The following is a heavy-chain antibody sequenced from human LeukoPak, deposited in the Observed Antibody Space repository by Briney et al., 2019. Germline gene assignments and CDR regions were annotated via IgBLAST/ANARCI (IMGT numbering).Heavy chain of an antibody. J-gene: IGHJ4*02. CDR2: ISSSGSTI. D-gene: IGHD5-12*01. Sequence: GGSLRLSCAASDFTFSDYYMSWIRQAPGKGLEWVSYISSSGSTIYYADSVKGRFTISRDNAKNSLYLQMNSLRAEDTAVYYCARDETPTNGYDSYDFWGQGTLVTVST. V-gene: IGHV3-11*04. CDR3: ARDETPTNGYDSYDF. CDR1: DFTFSDYY.